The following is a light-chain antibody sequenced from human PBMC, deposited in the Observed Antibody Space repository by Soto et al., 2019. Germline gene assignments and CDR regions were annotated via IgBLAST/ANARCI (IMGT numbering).Light chain of an antibody. CDR3: QQYGRSPWT. V-gene: IGKV3-20*01. Sequence: EIVLTQSPGTLSLSPGERATLYCRASQSVSSSYLAWYQQKPGQAPRLLIYGASSRATGIPDRFGGSGSGTDFTLTVSSLEPEDFAVYYCQQYGRSPWTFGQGTKVDIK. CDR2: GAS. CDR1: QSVSSSY. J-gene: IGKJ1*01.